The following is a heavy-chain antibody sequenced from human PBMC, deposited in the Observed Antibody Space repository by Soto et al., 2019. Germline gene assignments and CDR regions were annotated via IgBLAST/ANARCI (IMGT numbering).Heavy chain of an antibody. D-gene: IGHD6-19*01. CDR2: INAGNGNA. Sequence: QVQLVQSGAEEKKPGASVKVSCKASGYTFTSYAMHWVRQAPGQRLEWMGWINAGNGNAKYSQKFQGRVTITRDTSASTVYMELSSLRSEDTAVYYCARVSGWYFLDYWGQGTLVTVSS. CDR1: GYTFTSYA. CDR3: ARVSGWYFLDY. V-gene: IGHV1-3*05. J-gene: IGHJ4*02.